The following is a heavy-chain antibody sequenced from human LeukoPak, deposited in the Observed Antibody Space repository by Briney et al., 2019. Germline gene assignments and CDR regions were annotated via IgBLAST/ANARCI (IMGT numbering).Heavy chain of an antibody. J-gene: IGHJ6*02. CDR3: AKEGSPMVATTMDV. V-gene: IGHV3-30*18. CDR2: ISSDETNI. D-gene: IGHD5-24*01. CDR1: GFTFSNYG. Sequence: GGSLRLSCATSGFTFSNYGMHWVRQAPGKGLEWVAVISSDETNIRYGDSVRGRFTVSRDNAKNTVYLQMNSLRAEDTALYYCAKEGSPMVATTMDVWGQGTTVTVSS.